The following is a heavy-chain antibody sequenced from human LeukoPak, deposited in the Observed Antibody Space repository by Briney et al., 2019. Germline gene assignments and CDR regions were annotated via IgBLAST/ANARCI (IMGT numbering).Heavy chain of an antibody. CDR2: IYYSGST. D-gene: IGHD2-2*01. Sequence: SQTLSLTCTVSGGSITSGGHYWSWIRQPPGKGLEWIGSIYYSGSTYYNPSLKSRVTISVDTSKNQFSLKLSSVTAADTAVYYCARGDIVVVPAATENFNWFDPWGQGTLVTVSS. V-gene: IGHV4-39*01. CDR1: GGSITSGGHY. CDR3: ARGDIVVVPAATENFNWFDP. J-gene: IGHJ5*02.